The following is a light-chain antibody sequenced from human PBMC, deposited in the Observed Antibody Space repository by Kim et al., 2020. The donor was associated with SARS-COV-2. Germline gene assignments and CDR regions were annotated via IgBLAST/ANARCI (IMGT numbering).Light chain of an antibody. V-gene: IGLV4-69*01. CDR2: VNSDGSH. CDR1: SGHSGYA. J-gene: IGLJ3*02. Sequence: ASVKLTWTLSSGHSGYAIAWHQQQPAKGPRYLMKVNSDGSHNKGDGIPDRFSGSSSGAERYLIISSLQSEDEADYYCQTWGTGIRVFGGGTQLTVL. CDR3: QTWGTGIRV.